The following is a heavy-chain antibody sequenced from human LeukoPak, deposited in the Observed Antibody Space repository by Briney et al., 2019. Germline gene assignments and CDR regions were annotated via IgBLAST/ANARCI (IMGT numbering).Heavy chain of an antibody. J-gene: IGHJ3*02. V-gene: IGHV1-18*01. Sequence: GASVKVSCKASGYTFINYGLTWVRQAPGQGFEWMGWISAYTGSTNYAQKLQGRVTMPTDPSMSTAYMDLRSLRSDDTAVYYCARTVGATGAFDIWGQGTMVIVSS. CDR3: ARTVGATGAFDI. D-gene: IGHD1-26*01. CDR2: ISAYTGST. CDR1: GYTFINYG.